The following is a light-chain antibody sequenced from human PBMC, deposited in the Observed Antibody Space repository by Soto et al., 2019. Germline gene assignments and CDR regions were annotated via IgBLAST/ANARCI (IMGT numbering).Light chain of an antibody. J-gene: IGLJ1*01. CDR2: EVT. Sequence: LTQPASVSGSRGQSIIISCVGRNTDVGQDKSVSWYQQGPGKAPKLLIFEVTNRPSGVSNRFSGSRSGNTASLTISGLQPDDEGDYFCVSYTDTDTLVFGNGTKVTVL. V-gene: IGLV2-14*01. CDR1: NTDVGQDKS. CDR3: VSYTDTDTLV.